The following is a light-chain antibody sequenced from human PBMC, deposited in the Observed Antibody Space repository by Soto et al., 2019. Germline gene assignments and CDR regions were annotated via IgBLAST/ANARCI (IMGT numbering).Light chain of an antibody. CDR1: SSNIESNT. J-gene: IGLJ1*01. Sequence: QSVLTQPPSVSGAPGQRVTISCSGSSSNIESNTVNWYQHLPGTAPKLLIHSDNLRPSGVPDRFSGSNSGTSASLAISGLQSEDEADYYCAAWDDSLNGFVFGTGTKVTVL. CDR2: SDN. V-gene: IGLV1-44*01. CDR3: AAWDDSLNGFV.